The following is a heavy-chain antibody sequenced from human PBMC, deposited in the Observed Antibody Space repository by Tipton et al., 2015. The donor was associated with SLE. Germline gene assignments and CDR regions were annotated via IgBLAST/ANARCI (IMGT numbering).Heavy chain of an antibody. CDR3: ARQYSTVTGYEN. CDR1: GGSISSNY. D-gene: IGHD4-17*01. Sequence: TLSLTCSVSGGSISSNYWIWIRQPPGKGLEWIGYISYGGGTNYNPSLESRVDMSIDMSKNQFSLNLASVTAADTAIYYCARQYSTVTGYENWGQGTLVSVSS. V-gene: IGHV4-59*08. CDR2: ISYGGGT. J-gene: IGHJ4*02.